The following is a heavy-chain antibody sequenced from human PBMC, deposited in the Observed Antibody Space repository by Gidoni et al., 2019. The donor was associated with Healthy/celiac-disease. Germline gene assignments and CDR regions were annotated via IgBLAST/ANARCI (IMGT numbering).Heavy chain of an antibody. CDR1: GGTFSSYT. V-gene: IGHV1-69*08. CDR2: IIPILGIA. Sequence: QVQLVQSGAEVKKPGSSVKVSCKASGGTFSSYTISWVRQAPGQGLDWMGMIIPILGIANYAQKSQGRVTITADKSTSTAYMELSSLGSEDTAVYYCARDRVWSGYSNNWFDPWGQGTLVTVSS. D-gene: IGHD3-3*01. J-gene: IGHJ5*02. CDR3: ARDRVWSGYSNNWFDP.